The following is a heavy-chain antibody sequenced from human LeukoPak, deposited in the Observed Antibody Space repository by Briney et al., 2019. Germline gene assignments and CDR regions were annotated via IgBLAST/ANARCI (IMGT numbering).Heavy chain of an antibody. V-gene: IGHV3-23*01. J-gene: IGHJ5*02. CDR2: VSGSGGST. CDR1: GFTFSRYA. CDR3: AKVGSSWYFGSWFDP. D-gene: IGHD6-13*01. Sequence: GGSLRLSCAASGFTFSRYAMSWVRQAPGKRLEWVSAVSGSGGSTYYADSVKGLFTISRDNSKNTLYLQMNSLRAEDTALYYCAKVGSSWYFGSWFDPWGQGTLVTVSS.